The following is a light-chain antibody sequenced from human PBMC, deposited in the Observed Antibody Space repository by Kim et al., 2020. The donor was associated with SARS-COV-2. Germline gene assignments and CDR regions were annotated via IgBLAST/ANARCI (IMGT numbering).Light chain of an antibody. CDR1: QPLIYSSSNRTY. CDR2: WVS. J-gene: IGKJ2*01. Sequence: DIVMTQSPGSVAVSLGERVTINCKSSQPLIYSSSNRTYLAWYQQKAGRPPKLLISWVSTRESGVPDRISGSGSGTDFTLTINNLQAEDVAIYVCQQYHHVPLTFGAGTKLEI. CDR3: QQYHHVPLT. V-gene: IGKV4-1*01.